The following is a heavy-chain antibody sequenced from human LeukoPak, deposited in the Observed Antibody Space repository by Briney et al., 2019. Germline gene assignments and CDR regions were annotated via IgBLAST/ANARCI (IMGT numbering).Heavy chain of an antibody. CDR3: ARAYYYGSGSLNLDY. V-gene: IGHV3-48*02. D-gene: IGHD3-10*01. Sequence: GGSLRLSCAASGFTFSSYSMNWVRQAPGKGLEWVSYISSSSSSTIYYADSVKGRFTISRDNAKNSLYLQMNSLRDEDTAVYYCARAYYYGSGSLNLDYWGQGTLVTVSS. CDR2: ISSSSSSTI. J-gene: IGHJ4*02. CDR1: GFTFSSYS.